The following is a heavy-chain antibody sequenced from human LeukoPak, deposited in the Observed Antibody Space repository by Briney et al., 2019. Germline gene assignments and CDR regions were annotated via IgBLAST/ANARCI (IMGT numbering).Heavy chain of an antibody. CDR2: IYYSGST. CDR1: GGSISSYY. Sequence: PSETLSLTCTVSGGSISSYYWSWIRQPPGKGLEWIGHIYYSGSTNYNPSLKSRVTISVDTSKNQFSLNLSSVIAADTAVYYCARRRVGGSFDYWGQGTLVTVSS. V-gene: IGHV4-59*08. D-gene: IGHD1-26*01. J-gene: IGHJ4*02. CDR3: ARRRVGGSFDY.